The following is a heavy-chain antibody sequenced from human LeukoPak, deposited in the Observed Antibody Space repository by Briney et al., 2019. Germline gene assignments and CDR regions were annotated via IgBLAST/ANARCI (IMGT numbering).Heavy chain of an antibody. Sequence: RSGGSLRLFCAASGFTFSSYSMIWVRQAPGEGLEWVSYMSSSSTIYYADSVKGRFTISRDNAKNSLYLQMNSLRAEDTAVYYCAGGYSSSWYYYYYYGMDVWGQGTTVTVSS. CDR1: GFTFSSYS. CDR2: MSSSSTI. J-gene: IGHJ6*02. D-gene: IGHD6-13*01. CDR3: AGGYSSSWYYYYYYGMDV. V-gene: IGHV3-48*01.